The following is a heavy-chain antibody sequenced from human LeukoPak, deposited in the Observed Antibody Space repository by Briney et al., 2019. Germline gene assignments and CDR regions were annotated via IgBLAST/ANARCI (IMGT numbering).Heavy chain of an antibody. V-gene: IGHV1-2*02. Sequence: RASVKVSCKASGYTFTVYYMHWVRQAPGQGLEWMGWINPNSGGTNYAQKFQGRVTITRDTSISTAYMELSRLRSDDTAVYYCARGNRYCSSTSCLLFDYWGQGTLVTVSS. CDR2: INPNSGGT. J-gene: IGHJ4*02. CDR1: GYTFTVYY. CDR3: ARGNRYCSSTSCLLFDY. D-gene: IGHD2-2*01.